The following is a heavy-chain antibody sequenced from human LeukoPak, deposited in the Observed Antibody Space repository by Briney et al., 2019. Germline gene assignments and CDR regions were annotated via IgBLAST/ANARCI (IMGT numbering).Heavy chain of an antibody. V-gene: IGHV4-34*01. CDR1: GGSFSGYY. D-gene: IGHD3-10*01. CDR2: INHSGST. Sequence: SETLSLTCAVYGGSFSGYYWSWIRQPPGKGLEWIGEINHSGSTNYNPSLKSRVTISVDTSKNQFSLKLSSVTAADTAVYYCARGVSYYAPFDYWGQGTLVTVSS. CDR3: ARGVSYYAPFDY. J-gene: IGHJ4*02.